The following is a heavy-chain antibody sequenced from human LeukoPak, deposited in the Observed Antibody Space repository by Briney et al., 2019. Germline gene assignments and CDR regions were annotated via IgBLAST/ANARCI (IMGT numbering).Heavy chain of an antibody. CDR2: IIPIFGTA. D-gene: IGHD4-11*01. CDR3: ASSTQPLPSNAYTVTTDY. V-gene: IGHV1-69*13. J-gene: IGHJ4*02. Sequence: GASVTVSCKASGGTFSSNAISWVRQAPGQGLEWMGGIIPIFGTANYAQKFQGRVTITADESTSTAYMELSSLRSEDTAVYYCASSTQPLPSNAYTVTTDYWGQGTLVTVSS. CDR1: GGTFSSNA.